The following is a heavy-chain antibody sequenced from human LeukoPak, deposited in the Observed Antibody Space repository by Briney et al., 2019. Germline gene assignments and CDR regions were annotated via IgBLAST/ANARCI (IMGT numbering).Heavy chain of an antibody. J-gene: IGHJ6*02. CDR1: GGSISTYY. D-gene: IGHD3-22*01. V-gene: IGHV4-59*01. CDR3: ARYPGSGYSSYYGMDV. CDR2: IYHSGST. Sequence: PSETLSLTCTVSGGSISTYYWNWIRQPPGKGLEWIGYIYHSGSTNYNPSLQSRVTISVDTSKNQFSLNLNSVTAADTAVYYCARYPGSGYSSYYGMDVWGQGTTVTVSS.